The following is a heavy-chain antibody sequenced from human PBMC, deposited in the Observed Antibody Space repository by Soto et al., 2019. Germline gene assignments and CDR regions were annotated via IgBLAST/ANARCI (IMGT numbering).Heavy chain of an antibody. CDR3: ARDLNYYYGMAV. J-gene: IGHJ6*02. CDR2: ISSSSIYI. V-gene: IGHV3-21*01. CDR1: GFTFSSYS. Sequence: EVQLVESGGGLVKPGGSLRLSCAASGFTFSSYSMNWVRQAPGKGLEWVSSISSSSIYIYYADSVKGRFTISRDNAKNSLYLQMNSLRVEDTAVYYCARDLNYYYGMAVWGQGTTVTVSS.